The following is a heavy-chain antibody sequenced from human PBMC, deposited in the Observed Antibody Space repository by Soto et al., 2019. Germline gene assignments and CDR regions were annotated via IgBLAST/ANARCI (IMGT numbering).Heavy chain of an antibody. D-gene: IGHD1-1*01. CDR3: ARDWKGAEGFDP. J-gene: IGHJ5*02. V-gene: IGHV1-18*01. Sequence: QVQLVQSGAEVKKPGASVKVSCKASGYTFSTYGFSWVRQAPGQGLEWMGWIGADNGDTNYAQNFQGRVTMTTDTSTTTSYMEWGSLTSDDTAVYFCARDWKGAEGFDPWGQGTLVSVSS. CDR1: GYTFSTYG. CDR2: IGADNGDT.